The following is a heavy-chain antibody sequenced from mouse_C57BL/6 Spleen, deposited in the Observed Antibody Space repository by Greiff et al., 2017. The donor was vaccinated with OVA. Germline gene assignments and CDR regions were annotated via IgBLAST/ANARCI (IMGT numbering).Heavy chain of an antibody. Sequence: QVHVKQPGAELVKPGASVKLSCKASGYTFTSYWMHWVKQRPGRGLEWIGRIDPNSGGTKYNEKFKSKATLTVDKPSSTAYMQLSSLTSEDSAVYYWARGPAVVANFDYWGQGTTLTVSS. CDR2: IDPNSGGT. D-gene: IGHD1-1*01. V-gene: IGHV1-72*01. CDR1: GYTFTSYW. J-gene: IGHJ2*01. CDR3: ARGPAVVANFDY.